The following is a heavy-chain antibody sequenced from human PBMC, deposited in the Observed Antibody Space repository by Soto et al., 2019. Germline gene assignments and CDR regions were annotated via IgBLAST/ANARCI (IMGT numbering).Heavy chain of an antibody. CDR1: GFTFDDYG. CDR2: INWNGGCT. Sequence: EVPLVESGGGVVRPGGSLRLSCAASGFTFDDYGMSWVRQAPGKGIEWVSGINWNGGCTGYADSVKGRFTISRDNAKNSLYLEMNSLRAEDTALYHCARVCDDCSSASCHLYYYYYMDVWVKGTTVTVSS. J-gene: IGHJ6*03. CDR3: ARVCDDCSSASCHLYYYYYMDV. V-gene: IGHV3-20*01. D-gene: IGHD2-2*01.